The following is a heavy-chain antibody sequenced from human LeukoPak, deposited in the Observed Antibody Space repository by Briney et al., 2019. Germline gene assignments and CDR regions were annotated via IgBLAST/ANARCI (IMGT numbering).Heavy chain of an antibody. D-gene: IGHD3-22*01. J-gene: IGHJ6*03. CDR1: GYTFTGYY. CDR2: ISPNSGGT. V-gene: IGHV1-2*02. CDR3: ARDREYYDSSGYTGIYYYYYYYMDV. Sequence: ASVKVSCKASGYTFTGYYMHWVRQAPGQGLEWMGWISPNSGGTNYEQKFQGRVTMTRDTSISTAYMELSRLRSDDTAVYYCARDREYYDSSGYTGIYYYYYYYMDVWGKGTTVTVSS.